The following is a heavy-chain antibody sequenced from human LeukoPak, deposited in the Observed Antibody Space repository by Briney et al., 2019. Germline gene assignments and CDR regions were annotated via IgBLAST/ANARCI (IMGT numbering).Heavy chain of an antibody. CDR2: IYHSGST. V-gene: IGHV4-38-2*02. CDR1: GYSISSGYY. Sequence: SETLSLTCTVSGYSISSGYYWGWIRQPPGKGLEWIGSIYHSGSTYYNPSLKSRVTISVDTSKNQFSLKLSSVTAADTAVYYCARGYCTNGVCTPLYYYYYMDVWGKGTTVTVSS. J-gene: IGHJ6*03. D-gene: IGHD2-8*01. CDR3: ARGYCTNGVCTPLYYYYYMDV.